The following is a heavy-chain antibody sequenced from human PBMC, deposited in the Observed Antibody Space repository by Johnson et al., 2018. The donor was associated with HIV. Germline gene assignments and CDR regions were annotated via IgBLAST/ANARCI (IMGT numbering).Heavy chain of an antibody. CDR2: ISWNSGSI. Sequence: VQLVESGGVAVQPGGSLRLSCAASGFSFDGYGMSWVRQAPGKGLEWVSGISWNSGSIGYADSVKGRFTISRDNAKNSLYLQMNSLRAEDTALYYCAKERGYGSWYNDAFDIWGQGTMVTVSS. CDR1: GFSFDGYG. J-gene: IGHJ3*02. D-gene: IGHD6-13*01. V-gene: IGHV3-9*01. CDR3: AKERGYGSWYNDAFDI.